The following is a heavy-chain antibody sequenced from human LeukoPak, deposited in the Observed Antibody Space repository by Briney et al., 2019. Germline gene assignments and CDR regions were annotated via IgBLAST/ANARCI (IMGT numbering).Heavy chain of an antibody. V-gene: IGHV1-2*02. J-gene: IGHJ4*02. CDR1: GYTFTGYG. Sequence: ASVKVSCKASGYTFTGYGISWVRQAPGQGLEWMGWINPNSGGTNYAQKFQGRVTMTRDMSISTAYMELRRLRSDDTAVYNCARGRLSAGWEIRPKFDYWGQGTLVTVSS. D-gene: IGHD1-26*01. CDR3: ARGRLSAGWEIRPKFDY. CDR2: INPNSGGT.